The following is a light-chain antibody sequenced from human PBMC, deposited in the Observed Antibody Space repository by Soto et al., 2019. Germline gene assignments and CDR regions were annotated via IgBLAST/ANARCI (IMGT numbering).Light chain of an antibody. J-gene: IGLJ1*01. Sequence: VLTQPPSVSGAPGQRVTISCAGSSSNIGAGYNVHWYQHLPGRAPKLLIFGNDNRPSGVPDRFSASKSGSSASLAITGLQAEDEADYYCQSYDKSLSGFYVFGTGTKVTVL. CDR2: GND. CDR3: QSYDKSLSGFYV. V-gene: IGLV1-40*01. CDR1: SSNIGAGYN.